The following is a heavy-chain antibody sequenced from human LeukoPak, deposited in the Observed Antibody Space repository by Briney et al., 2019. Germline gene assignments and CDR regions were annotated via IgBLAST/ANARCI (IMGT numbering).Heavy chain of an antibody. Sequence: ASVTVSFTASGYTFTDYYIHWVRHVPGLGLGWMGWINTNSGGTNYAQKFQGRVTMTRDTSIRTAYRELSRLRSDDTAVYYCARDAIVRDYSYSDYWGQGALVTVSS. CDR1: GYTFTDYY. CDR2: INTNSGGT. CDR3: ARDAIVRDYSYSDY. V-gene: IGHV1-2*02. J-gene: IGHJ4*02. D-gene: IGHD4-11*01.